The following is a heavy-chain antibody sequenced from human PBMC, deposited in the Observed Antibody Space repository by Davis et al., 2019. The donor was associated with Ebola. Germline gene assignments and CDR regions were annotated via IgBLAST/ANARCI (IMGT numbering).Heavy chain of an antibody. J-gene: IGHJ4*02. CDR3: ARVASYGDYFDY. Sequence: MPSETLSLTCAVYGGSFSGYYWSWIRQPPGKGLEWVGYIYSSGNTNSNPSLKSRVTISVDTSKNQFSLKLSSVTAADTAVYYCARVASYGDYFDYWGLGTLVTVSS. D-gene: IGHD5-18*01. CDR1: GGSFSGYY. CDR2: IYSSGNT. V-gene: IGHV4-59*01.